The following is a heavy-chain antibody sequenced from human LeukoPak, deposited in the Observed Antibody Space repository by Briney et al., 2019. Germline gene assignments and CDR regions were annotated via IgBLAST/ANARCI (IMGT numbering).Heavy chain of an antibody. CDR3: ARVRSPRYFDY. J-gene: IGHJ4*02. CDR2: ISSSSSYI. CDR1: GFTFSSYS. V-gene: IGHV3-21*01. Sequence: GGSLRLSCAASGFTFSSYSMNWVRQAPGKGLEWVSSISSSSSYIYYADSVKGRFTIPRDNAKNSLYLQMNSLRAEDTAVYYCARVRSPRYFDYWGQGTLVTVSS.